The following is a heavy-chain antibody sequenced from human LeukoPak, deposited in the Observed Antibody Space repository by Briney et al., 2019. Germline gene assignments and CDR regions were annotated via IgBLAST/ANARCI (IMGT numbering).Heavy chain of an antibody. CDR1: GYTFTSYD. D-gene: IGHD3-10*01. J-gene: IGHJ4*02. CDR3: ARDGSGILWRIFDY. V-gene: IGHV1-8*01. Sequence: ASVKVSCKASGYTFTSYDINWVRQATGQGLEWMGWMNSNSGNTGYAQKFQGRVTMTRNTSISTAYMELSSLRSEDTAVYYCARDGSGILWRIFDYWGQGTLVTVSS. CDR2: MNSNSGNT.